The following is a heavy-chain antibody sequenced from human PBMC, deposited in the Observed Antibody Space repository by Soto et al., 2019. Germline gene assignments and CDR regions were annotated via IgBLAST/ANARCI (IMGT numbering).Heavy chain of an antibody. CDR3: ARGSTVTTGWFDP. CDR1: GGSFSGYY. CDR2: INHSGST. Sequence: QVQLQQWGAGLLKPSETLSLTCAVYGGSFSGYYWSWIRQPPGKGLEWMGEINHSGSTNYNPSLKSRVTISVDTSKNQFSLKLSSVTAADTAVYDCARGSTVTTGWFDPWGQGTLVTVSS. V-gene: IGHV4-34*01. D-gene: IGHD4-17*01. J-gene: IGHJ5*02.